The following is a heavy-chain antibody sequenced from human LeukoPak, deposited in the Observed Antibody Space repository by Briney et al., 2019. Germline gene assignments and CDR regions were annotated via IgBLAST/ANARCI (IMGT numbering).Heavy chain of an antibody. V-gene: IGHV1-2*02. CDR1: GYTFTGYY. CDR3: ARDIGTTVIAGDWFDP. CDR2: INPNSGGT. J-gene: IGHJ5*02. D-gene: IGHD4-11*01. Sequence: ASVKVSCKASGYTFTGYYMHWVRQAPGQGLEWMGWINPNSGGTNYAQKFQGRVTMTRDTSISTAYMELSRLRSEDTAVYYCARDIGTTVIAGDWFDPWGQGTLVTVSS.